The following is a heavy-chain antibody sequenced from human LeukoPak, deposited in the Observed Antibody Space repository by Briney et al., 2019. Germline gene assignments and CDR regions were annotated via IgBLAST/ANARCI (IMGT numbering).Heavy chain of an antibody. J-gene: IGHJ4*02. Sequence: PSETLSLTCTVSGGSISSYYWSWIRQPPGKGLEWIGYIYYSGSTNYNPSLKSRVTISVDTSKNQFSLKLSSVTAVDTAVYYCARDDPRIAVAEAAVHWGQGTLVTVSS. D-gene: IGHD6-19*01. CDR3: ARDDPRIAVAEAAVH. CDR2: IYYSGST. CDR1: GGSISSYY. V-gene: IGHV4-59*01.